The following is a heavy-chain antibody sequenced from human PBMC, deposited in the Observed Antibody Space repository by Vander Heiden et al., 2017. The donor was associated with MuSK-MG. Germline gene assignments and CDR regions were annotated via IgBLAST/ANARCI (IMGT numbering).Heavy chain of an antibody. CDR1: GYPISSRYY. CDR2: IYHSGSP. Sequence: QVQLPASCPGLVKPSETLSLTCAVPGYPISSRYYWGWIRQPPGKGLEWIGSIYHSGSPDYKPSLKSRVTISVDTSKNQFSLKLSSVTAADTAVYYCARTYYDILTGLLPPSHWGQGTLVTVSS. CDR3: ARTYYDILTGLLPPSH. V-gene: IGHV4-38-2*01. D-gene: IGHD3-9*01. J-gene: IGHJ4*02.